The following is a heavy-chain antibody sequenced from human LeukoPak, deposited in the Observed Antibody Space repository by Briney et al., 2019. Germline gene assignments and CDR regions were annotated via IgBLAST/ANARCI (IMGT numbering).Heavy chain of an antibody. CDR2: IYTSGST. Sequence: SETLSLTCTVSGGSISSYYRSWIRQPPGKGLEWIGYIYTSGSTNYNPSLKSRVTISVDTSKNQFSLKLSSVTAADTAVYYCARWLQLGGLDYWGQGTLVTVSS. CDR3: ARWLQLGGLDY. D-gene: IGHD5-24*01. CDR1: GGSISSYY. J-gene: IGHJ4*02. V-gene: IGHV4-4*09.